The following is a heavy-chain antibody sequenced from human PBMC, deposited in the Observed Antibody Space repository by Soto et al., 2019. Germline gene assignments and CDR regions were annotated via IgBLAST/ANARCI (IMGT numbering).Heavy chain of an antibody. D-gene: IGHD3-10*01. Sequence: QVQLVESGGGVVQPGRSLRLSCAASGFTFSSYGMHWVRQAPGKGLEWVAVIWYDGSNKYYADSVKGRFTISRDNSKNPLYLQMNSLRDEDTAVYYCARDLFLWFGELLPVYGMDVWGQGTTVTVSS. CDR3: ARDLFLWFGELLPVYGMDV. V-gene: IGHV3-33*01. J-gene: IGHJ6*02. CDR2: IWYDGSNK. CDR1: GFTFSSYG.